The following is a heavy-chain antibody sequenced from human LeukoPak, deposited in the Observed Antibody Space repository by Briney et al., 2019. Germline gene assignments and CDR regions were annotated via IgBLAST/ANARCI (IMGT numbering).Heavy chain of an antibody. Sequence: GASVKVSCKASGYTFTSYGISWVRQAPGQGLEWMGWINPNSGGTNYAQKFQGRVTMTRDTSISTAYMELSRLRSDDTAMYYCATDYYGSGRQNWFDPWGQGTLVTVSS. J-gene: IGHJ5*02. V-gene: IGHV1-2*02. D-gene: IGHD3-10*01. CDR2: INPNSGGT. CDR1: GYTFTSYG. CDR3: ATDYYGSGRQNWFDP.